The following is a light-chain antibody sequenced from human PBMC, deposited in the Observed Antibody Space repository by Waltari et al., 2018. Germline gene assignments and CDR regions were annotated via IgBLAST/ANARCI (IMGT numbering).Light chain of an antibody. CDR1: SSDIGSYNH. CDR3: SSYAGRDTYVV. CDR2: GVN. J-gene: IGLJ2*01. Sequence: QSALTQPASVSGSPGQSITISCTGTSSDIGSYNHVSWHQQHPGKAPQLILYGVNERPPRGSNRFSGSQSGNTASLTISGLQAEDEADYYCSSYAGRDTYVVFGGGTKLTVL. V-gene: IGLV2-23*02.